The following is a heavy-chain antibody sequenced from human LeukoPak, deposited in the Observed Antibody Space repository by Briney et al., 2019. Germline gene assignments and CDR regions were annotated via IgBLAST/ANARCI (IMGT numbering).Heavy chain of an antibody. V-gene: IGHV3-30*02. J-gene: IGHJ4*02. CDR1: GFTFSSYG. CDR3: ANIPVGYFDY. Sequence: RSLRLSCAASGFTFSSYGMHWVRQAPGKGLEWVAFIRYDGSNKYYADSVKGRFTISRDNSKNTLYLQMNSLRAEDTAVYYCANIPVGYFDYWGQGTLVAVSS. CDR2: IRYDGSNK. D-gene: IGHD2-21*01.